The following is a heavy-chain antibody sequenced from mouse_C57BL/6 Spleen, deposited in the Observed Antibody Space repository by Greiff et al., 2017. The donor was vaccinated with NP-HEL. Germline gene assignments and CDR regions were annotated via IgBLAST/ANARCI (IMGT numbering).Heavy chain of an antibody. V-gene: IGHV1-81*01. J-gene: IGHJ3*01. D-gene: IGHD1-1*01. CDR2: IYPRSGNT. CDR3: ASYYYGSSLAWFAY. Sequence: VQLQQSGAELARPGASVKLSCKASGYTFTSYGISWVKQRTGQGLEWIGEIYPRSGNTYYNEKFKGKATLTADKSSSTAYMELRSLTSEDSAVYFCASYYYGSSLAWFAYWGHRTLVTVSA. CDR1: GYTFTSYG.